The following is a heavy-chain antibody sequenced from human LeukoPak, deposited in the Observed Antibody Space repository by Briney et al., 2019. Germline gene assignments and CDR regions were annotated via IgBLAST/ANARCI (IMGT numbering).Heavy chain of an antibody. CDR1: GGSFSGYY. Sequence: SETLSLTCAVYGGSFSGYYWSWIRQPPGKGLEWIGEINHSGSTNYNPSLKSRVTISVDTSKNQFSLKLSSVTAADTAVYYCASHTGIAVAGTSGGYWGQGTLVTVSS. D-gene: IGHD6-19*01. J-gene: IGHJ4*02. CDR2: INHSGST. V-gene: IGHV4-34*01. CDR3: ASHTGIAVAGTSGGY.